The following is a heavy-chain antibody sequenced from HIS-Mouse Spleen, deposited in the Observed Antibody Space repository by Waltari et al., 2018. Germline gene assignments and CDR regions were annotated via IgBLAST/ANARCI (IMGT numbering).Heavy chain of an antibody. CDR1: GGSISSSSYY. CDR3: ASRYSSSSQFGY. V-gene: IGHV4-39*07. D-gene: IGHD6-6*01. CDR2: FYYSGRT. Sequence: QLQLQESGPGLVKPSETLSLTCTVSGGSISSSSYYWGWIRQPPGKGLEWIGSFYYSGRTYYNPSLKSRVTISVDTSKNQFSLKLSSVTAADTAVYYCASRYSSSSQFGYWGQGTLVTVSS. J-gene: IGHJ4*02.